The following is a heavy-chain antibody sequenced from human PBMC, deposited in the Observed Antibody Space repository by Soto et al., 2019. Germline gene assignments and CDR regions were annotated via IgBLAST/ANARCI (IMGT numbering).Heavy chain of an antibody. CDR2: IYYSGST. CDR1: GGSISSSSYY. D-gene: IGHD6-13*01. V-gene: IGHV4-39*07. CDR3: ARYNAASGTYYFDF. J-gene: IGHJ4*02. Sequence: SETLSLTCTVSGGSISSSSYYWGWIRQPPGKGLEWIGSIYYSGSTYYNPSLKSRVTMSVDTSKNQFSLKLTSVTAADTAVYYCARYNAASGTYYFDFWGQGALVT.